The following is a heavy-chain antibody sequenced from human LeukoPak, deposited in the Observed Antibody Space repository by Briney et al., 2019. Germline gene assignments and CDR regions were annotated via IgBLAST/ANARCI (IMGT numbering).Heavy chain of an antibody. Sequence: GAPVKVSCKASGGTFSSYAISWVRQAPGQGLEWMGRIIPIFGIANYAQKFQGRVTITADKSTSTAYMELSSLRSEDTAVYYCARDPDYGMDVWGQGTTVTVSS. V-gene: IGHV1-69*04. CDR3: ARDPDYGMDV. CDR1: GGTFSSYA. J-gene: IGHJ6*02. CDR2: IIPIFGIA.